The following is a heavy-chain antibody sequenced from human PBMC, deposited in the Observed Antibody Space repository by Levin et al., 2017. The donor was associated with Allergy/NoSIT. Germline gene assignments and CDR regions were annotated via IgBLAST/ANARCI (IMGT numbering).Heavy chain of an antibody. CDR3: AKRGYCSGNTCQSHDAIDV. CDR2: IVFDGNDQ. V-gene: IGHV3-30*18. Sequence: PGGSPRLSCAASGFQFSLYGMHWVRQAPGKGLEWVALIVFDGNDQYYGDSVKGRFTISRDNSKNTLYLQMSSLRENDTAIYYCAKRGYCSGNTCQSHDAIDVWGQGTLVIVSS. J-gene: IGHJ3*01. D-gene: IGHD2-15*01. CDR1: GFQFSLYG.